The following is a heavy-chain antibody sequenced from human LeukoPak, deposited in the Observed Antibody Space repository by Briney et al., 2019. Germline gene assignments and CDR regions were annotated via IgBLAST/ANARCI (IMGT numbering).Heavy chain of an antibody. Sequence: GGSLRLSCAASGFTFTSYAMSWVRQAPGKGLEWVSSISGSGDSADYADSVKGRFTISRDNSKNTLYLRLNSLRVEDTATYYCVKDRYCPEVTCFGGGFEYWGQGTLVVVSS. CDR3: VKDRYCPEVTCFGGGFEY. CDR2: ISGSGDSA. CDR1: GFTFTSYA. V-gene: IGHV3-23*01. D-gene: IGHD2-8*02. J-gene: IGHJ4*02.